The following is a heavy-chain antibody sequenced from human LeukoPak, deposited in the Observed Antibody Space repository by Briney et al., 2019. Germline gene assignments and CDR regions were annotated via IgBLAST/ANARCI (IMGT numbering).Heavy chain of an antibody. J-gene: IGHJ4*02. CDR2: IRYDGSNK. Sequence: GGSLRLSCAASGFSFSNYGMHWVRQAPGKGLEWVAFIRYDGSNKYYADSVKGRFTISRDNSKNTLYLQMNSLRAEDTAVYYCAKIRKIWFGETPDYWGQGTLVTVSS. V-gene: IGHV3-30*02. CDR3: AKIRKIWFGETPDY. CDR1: GFSFSNYG. D-gene: IGHD3-10*01.